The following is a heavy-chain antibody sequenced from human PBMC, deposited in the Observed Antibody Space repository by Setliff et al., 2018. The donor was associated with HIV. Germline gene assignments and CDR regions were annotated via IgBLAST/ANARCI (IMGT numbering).Heavy chain of an antibody. CDR3: ARDSFTVDYFMDV. D-gene: IGHD3-10*01. CDR2: IYYNGNT. V-gene: IGHV4-59*01. CDR1: GGSISSYY. Sequence: SETLSLTCTVSGGSISSYYWSWIRQPPGKGLEWIGYIYYNGNTNYNPSLKSRVTISVDTSKNQLSLKLSSVTAADTAVYYCARDSFTVDYFMDVWGKGTPVTVSS. J-gene: IGHJ6*03.